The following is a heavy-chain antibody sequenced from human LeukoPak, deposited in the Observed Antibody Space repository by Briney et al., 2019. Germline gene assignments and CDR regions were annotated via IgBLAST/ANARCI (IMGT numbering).Heavy chain of an antibody. V-gene: IGHV1-69*06. Sequence: GSSVKVSCKASGGTFSSYAISWVRQAPGQGLEWMGGIIPIFGTANYAQKFQGRVTITADKSTSTAYMELSSLRSEDTAVYYCARAELEAARPVSSWYWDYWGQGTLVTVSS. CDR2: IIPIFGTA. CDR1: GGTFSSYA. CDR3: ARAELEAARPVSSWYWDY. D-gene: IGHD6-13*01. J-gene: IGHJ4*02.